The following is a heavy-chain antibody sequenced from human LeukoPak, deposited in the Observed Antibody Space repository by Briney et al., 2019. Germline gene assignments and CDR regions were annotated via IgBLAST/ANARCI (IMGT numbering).Heavy chain of an antibody. CDR1: GGSISSGGYY. CDR2: ISGSGGST. J-gene: IGHJ4*02. CDR3: ARPPVIATLYYFDY. V-gene: IGHV3-23*01. Sequence: PSETLSLTCTVSGGSISSGGYYWSWVRQAPGKGLEWVSVISGSGGSTYYADSVKGRFTISRDNSKNTLYLQMNSLRAEDTAVYYCARPPVIATLYYFDYWGQGTLVTVSS. D-gene: IGHD2-21*01.